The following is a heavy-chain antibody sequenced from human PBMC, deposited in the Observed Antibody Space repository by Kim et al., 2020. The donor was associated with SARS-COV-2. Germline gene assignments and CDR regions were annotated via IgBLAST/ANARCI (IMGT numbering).Heavy chain of an antibody. D-gene: IGHD3-3*01. CDR2: IYTSGST. Sequence: SETLSLTCTVSGGSISSYYWSWIRQPAGKGLEWIGRIYTSGSTNYNPSLKSRVTMSVDTSKNQFSLKLSSVTAADTAVYYCARDPHFGVVIGNWFDPWGQGTLVTVSS. J-gene: IGHJ5*02. V-gene: IGHV4-4*07. CDR1: GGSISSYY. CDR3: ARDPHFGVVIGNWFDP.